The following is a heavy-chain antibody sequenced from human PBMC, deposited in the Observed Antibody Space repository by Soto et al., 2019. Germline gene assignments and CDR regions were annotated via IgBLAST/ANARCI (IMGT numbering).Heavy chain of an antibody. CDR1: GYTFTSYG. CDR2: ISDYNGNT. J-gene: IGHJ4*02. CDR3: ARDAPPEDY. Sequence: QVQLVQSGAEVKKPGASVKVSCKASGYTFTSYGISWVRQAPGQGLEWMGWISDYNGNTNYAQKLHGTVTMTPDTTTSTAYMELRRLRSDDTAVYYCARDAPPEDYWGQGTLVTVSS. V-gene: IGHV1-18*01.